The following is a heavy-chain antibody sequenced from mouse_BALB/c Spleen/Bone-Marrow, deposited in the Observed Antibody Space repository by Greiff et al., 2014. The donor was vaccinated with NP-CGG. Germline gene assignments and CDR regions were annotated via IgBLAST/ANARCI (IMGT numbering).Heavy chain of an antibody. CDR3: ARESSAGYYFDY. Sequence: VQLQQSGPELVKPGASVKISCKASGYTFTDYNTHWVKQSHGKSLEWIGYIYPYNGGTGYNQKFKSKATLTVDNSSSTAHMELRSLTSEDSAVYYCARESSAGYYFDYWGQGTTLTVSS. CDR2: IYPYNGGT. D-gene: IGHD3-2*02. CDR1: GYTFTDYN. J-gene: IGHJ2*01. V-gene: IGHV1S29*02.